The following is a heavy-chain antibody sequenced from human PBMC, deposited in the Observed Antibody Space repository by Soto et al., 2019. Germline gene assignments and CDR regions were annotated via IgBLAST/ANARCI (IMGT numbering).Heavy chain of an antibody. CDR2: IFYTGAT. J-gene: IGHJ5*01. CDR3: ARDLGLTGHYLRGAFDS. D-gene: IGHD3-10*01. Sequence: TLSLTCAVSGDTIKKNVWWSWVRQPPGKGLEWIGEIFYTGATDYNPSLKSRVTISVDTSKNHFSLELRSVTAADTAIYYCARDLGLTGHYLRGAFDSWGQGALVTVSS. V-gene: IGHV4-4*02. CDR1: GDTIKKNVW.